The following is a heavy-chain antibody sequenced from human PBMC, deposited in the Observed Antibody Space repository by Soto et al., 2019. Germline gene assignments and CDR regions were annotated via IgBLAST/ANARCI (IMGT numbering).Heavy chain of an antibody. CDR2: IYHSGST. CDR3: SGVFGIAAAGTIIPFDY. J-gene: IGHJ4*02. Sequence: SETLSLTCAVSGGSISSGGYSWSWIRQPPGKGLEWIGYIYHSGSTYYNPSLKSRVTISVDRSKNQFSLKLSSVTAADTAVYYCSGVFGIAAAGTIIPFDYWGQGTLVTVSS. V-gene: IGHV4-30-2*01. CDR1: GGSISSGGYS. D-gene: IGHD6-13*01.